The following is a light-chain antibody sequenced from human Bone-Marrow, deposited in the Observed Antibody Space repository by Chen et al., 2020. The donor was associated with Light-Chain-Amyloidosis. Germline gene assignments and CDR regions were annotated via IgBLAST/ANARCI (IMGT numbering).Light chain of an antibody. Sequence: QSALTQPASVSGSPGQSLTTSCTGTSGEVGAYNSVSWYQLHPGKAPKVMIYAVSHRPSGVSNLFSGSNSGHTASLTISGLQAEDDADYYCSSLTSSSSYVFGPGTKVTVL. V-gene: IGLV2-14*01. CDR1: SGEVGAYNS. J-gene: IGLJ1*01. CDR3: SSLTSSSSYV. CDR2: AVS.